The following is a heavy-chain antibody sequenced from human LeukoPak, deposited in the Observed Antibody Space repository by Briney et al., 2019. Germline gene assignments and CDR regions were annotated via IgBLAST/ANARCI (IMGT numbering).Heavy chain of an antibody. D-gene: IGHD3-10*01. CDR1: GGTFSSYA. V-gene: IGHV1-69*13. CDR3: ARGGTMVRGAHSDP. J-gene: IGHJ5*02. CDR2: IIPIFGTA. Sequence: SVKVSCKASGGTFSSYAISWVRQAPGQGLEWMGGIIPIFGTANYAQKFQGRVTITADESTSTAYMELSSLRSEDTAVYYCARGGTMVRGAHSDPWGQGTLVTVSS.